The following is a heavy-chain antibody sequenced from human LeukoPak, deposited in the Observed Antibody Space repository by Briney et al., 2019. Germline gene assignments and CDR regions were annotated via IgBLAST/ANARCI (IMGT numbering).Heavy chain of an antibody. V-gene: IGHV3-21*01. CDR1: GFPFSSYS. Sequence: GALRLSCAASGFPFSSYSMNWVRQAPGKGLEWVSSISSSSSYIYYADSVKGRFTISRDNAKNSLYLQMNSLRAEDTAVYYCARVSQQLVSSYYFDYWGQGTLVTVSS. CDR3: ARVSQQLVSSYYFDY. D-gene: IGHD6-6*01. CDR2: ISSSSSYI. J-gene: IGHJ4*02.